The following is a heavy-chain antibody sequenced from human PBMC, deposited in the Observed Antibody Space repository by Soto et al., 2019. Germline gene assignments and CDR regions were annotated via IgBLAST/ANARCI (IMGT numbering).Heavy chain of an antibody. V-gene: IGHV4-59*01. CDR1: GGSISSYY. CDR3: ARARCNTVTDGMDV. Sequence: QVQMQESGPGLVKPSETLSLTCTVSGGSISSYYWSWIRQPPGKGLEWIGYIYYSGSTNYNPSLKSRGTIAVDTSKSQFALKLSSVTSADTAVYYCARARCNTVTDGMDVWVQGSTVTVS. J-gene: IGHJ6*02. CDR2: IYYSGST. D-gene: IGHD4-4*01.